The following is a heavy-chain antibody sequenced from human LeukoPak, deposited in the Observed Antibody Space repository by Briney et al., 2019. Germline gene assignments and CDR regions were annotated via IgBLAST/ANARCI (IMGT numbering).Heavy chain of an antibody. Sequence: GGSLRLSCAASGFTFDDYTMHWVRQAPGKGLEWVANIKQDGSEKYYVESVKGRFTISRDNTKNSLYLQMNSLRAEDTAVYYCARDVRGVINWFDPWGQGTLVTVSS. CDR2: IKQDGSEK. J-gene: IGHJ5*02. CDR3: ARDVRGVINWFDP. CDR1: GFTFDDYT. D-gene: IGHD3-10*02. V-gene: IGHV3-7*01.